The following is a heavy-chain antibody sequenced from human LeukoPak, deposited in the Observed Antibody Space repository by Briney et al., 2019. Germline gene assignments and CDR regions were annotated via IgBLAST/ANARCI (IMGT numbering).Heavy chain of an antibody. CDR1: GGSFSGYY. V-gene: IGHV4-34*01. CDR3: TRDLSPAHF. Sequence: SETLSLTCAVYGGSFSGYYWSWIRQPPGKGLEWIGEINHSGSTNYNPSLKSRVTISVDTSKNQFSLKLSSVTAADTAVYYCTRDLSPAHFWGQGTLVTVSS. D-gene: IGHD2/OR15-2a*01. CDR2: INHSGST. J-gene: IGHJ4*02.